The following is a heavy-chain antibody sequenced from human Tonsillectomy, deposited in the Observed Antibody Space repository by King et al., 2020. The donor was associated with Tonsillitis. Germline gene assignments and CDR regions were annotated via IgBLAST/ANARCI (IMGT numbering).Heavy chain of an antibody. J-gene: IGHJ4*02. V-gene: IGHV3-30-3*01. Sequence: VQLVESGGGVVQPGRSLRLSCAASGFTFSSYAMHWVRQAPGKGLEWVAVISYDGSNKYYADSVKGRFTISRDNSKNTLYLQMNSLRAEDTAVYYCAGDFAHYSGTYYFDYWGQGTLVTVSS. CDR2: ISYDGSNK. CDR3: AGDFAHYSGTYYFDY. D-gene: IGHD1-26*01. CDR1: GFTFSSYA.